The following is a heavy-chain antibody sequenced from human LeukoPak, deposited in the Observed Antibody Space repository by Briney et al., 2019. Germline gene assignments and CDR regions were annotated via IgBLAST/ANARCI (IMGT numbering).Heavy chain of an antibody. J-gene: IGHJ3*02. Sequence: ASVKVSCKLSGYTLTQLSVHWVRQAPGTGLEWMGGFDVEDGEIIYAQKLQGRVTMTEDTSTDTANMELSSLRSEDTAVYYCATNRQNMILEVVIMPAFDNWGQGTMVTVSS. V-gene: IGHV1-24*01. CDR1: GYTLTQLS. CDR3: ATNRQNMILEVVIMPAFDN. CDR2: FDVEDGEI. D-gene: IGHD3/OR15-3a*01.